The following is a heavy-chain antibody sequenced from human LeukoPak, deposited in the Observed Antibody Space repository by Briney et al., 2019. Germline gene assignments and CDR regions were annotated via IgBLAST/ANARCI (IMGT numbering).Heavy chain of an antibody. CDR3: ARVWNLAGKRLDY. D-gene: IGHD6-19*01. Sequence: PSETLSLTCTVSGGSISGYYWSWIRQPPGKGLEWIGEINHSGSTNYNPSLKSRVTISVDTSKDQFSLKLSSVTAADTAVYYCARVWNLAGKRLDYWGQGTLVTVSS. CDR2: INHSGST. V-gene: IGHV4-34*01. CDR1: GGSISGYY. J-gene: IGHJ4*02.